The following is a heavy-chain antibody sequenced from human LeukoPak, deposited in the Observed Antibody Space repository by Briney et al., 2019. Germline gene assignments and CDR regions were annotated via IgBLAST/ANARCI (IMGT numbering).Heavy chain of an antibody. Sequence: PSETLSLTCTVSGGSFSIYYWSWIRQPAGKGLEYIGRIYTSGSTNYNPSLKSRVTMSVDTSKSQFSLKLSSVTAADTAVHYCARGPTTVTRAFDYWGQGTLVTVSS. V-gene: IGHV4-4*07. J-gene: IGHJ4*02. CDR2: IYTSGST. CDR3: ARGPTTVTRAFDY. D-gene: IGHD4-17*01. CDR1: GGSFSIYY.